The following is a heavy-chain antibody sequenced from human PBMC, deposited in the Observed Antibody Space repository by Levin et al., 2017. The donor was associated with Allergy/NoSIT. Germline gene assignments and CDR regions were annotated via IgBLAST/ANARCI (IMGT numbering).Heavy chain of an antibody. CDR3: ARQDDFWSGYSSFDY. CDR1: GGSISSSSYY. CDR2: IYYSGST. Sequence: KAGGSLRLSCTVSGGSISSSSYYWGWIRQPPGKGLEWIGSIYYSGSTYYNPSLKSRVTISVDTSKNQFSLKLSSVTAADTAVYYCARQDDFWSGYSSFDYWGQGTLVTVSS. D-gene: IGHD3-3*01. J-gene: IGHJ4*02. V-gene: IGHV4-39*01.